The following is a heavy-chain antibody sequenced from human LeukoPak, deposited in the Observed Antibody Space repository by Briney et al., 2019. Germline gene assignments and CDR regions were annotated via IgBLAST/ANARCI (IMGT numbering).Heavy chain of an antibody. CDR1: GFTFVTYA. D-gene: IGHD3-10*01. V-gene: IGHV3-23*01. J-gene: IGHJ4*02. CDR3: AKECCGSGSYPFDY. Sequence: GGSLRLSCVASGFTFVTYAMNWVRQAPGRGLEWVSGISGSGGSTDYADSVKGRFTISRDNSRNTVYLQMNSLRAEDTALYYCAKECCGSGSYPFDYWGQGTLVTVSS. CDR2: ISGSGGST.